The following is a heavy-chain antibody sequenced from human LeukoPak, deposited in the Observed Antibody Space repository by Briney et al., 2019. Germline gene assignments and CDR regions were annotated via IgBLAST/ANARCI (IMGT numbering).Heavy chain of an antibody. CDR2: IHTYIGHT. Sequence: ASVKVSCKSSGYTFNSYGITWVRQAPGQGLEWMGWIHTYIGHTNYAQKLQGRVTMTTDTSTSTAYMELRSLRSEDTAVYYCARDLYYDILTGYPRDAFDIWGQGTMVTVSS. CDR3: ARDLYYDILTGYPRDAFDI. V-gene: IGHV1-18*01. D-gene: IGHD3-9*01. J-gene: IGHJ3*02. CDR1: GYTFNSYG.